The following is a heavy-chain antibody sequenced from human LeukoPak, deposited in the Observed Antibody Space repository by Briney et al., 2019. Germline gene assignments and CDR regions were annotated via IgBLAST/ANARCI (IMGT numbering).Heavy chain of an antibody. Sequence: PGGALELSCAAPGFPFNDYYMSWIRQAPGEGLEGGSYISSSGSTIYYAGSVKGRFTISRDNAKNSLYLQMNSLRAEDTAVYYCASHHFWRLYYYMDVWGKGTTVTVSS. J-gene: IGHJ6*03. V-gene: IGHV3-11*04. CDR1: GFPFNDYY. CDR3: ASHHFWRLYYYMDV. CDR2: ISSSGSTI. D-gene: IGHD3-3*02.